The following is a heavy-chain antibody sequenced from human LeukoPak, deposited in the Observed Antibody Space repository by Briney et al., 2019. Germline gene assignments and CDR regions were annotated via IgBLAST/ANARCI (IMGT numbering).Heavy chain of an antibody. CDR2: ISGYNGNT. Sequence: ASVKVSCMASGHTFTSYGINWVRQAPGQGLEWLGWISGYNGNTNFAQKFQGRVTLTTDTSTTTAYMELRSLRFDDTTVYYCARDRISLRWLVTGRAFDIWGQGTRVTVSS. CDR3: ARDRISLRWLVTGRAFDI. V-gene: IGHV1-18*01. J-gene: IGHJ3*02. D-gene: IGHD6-19*01. CDR1: GHTFTSYG.